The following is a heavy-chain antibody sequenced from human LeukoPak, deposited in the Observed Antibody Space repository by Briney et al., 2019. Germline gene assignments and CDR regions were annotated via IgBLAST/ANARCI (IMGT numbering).Heavy chain of an antibody. CDR1: GGTFSSYA. Sequence: ASVKVSCKASGGTFSSYAISWVRQAPGQGLEWMGGIIPIFGTANYAQKFQGRVTITADKSTSTAYMELSSLRSEDTAVYYCARERGIAAAPFDYWGQGTLVTVSS. CDR3: ARERGIAAAPFDY. CDR2: IIPIFGTA. J-gene: IGHJ4*02. V-gene: IGHV1-69*06. D-gene: IGHD6-13*01.